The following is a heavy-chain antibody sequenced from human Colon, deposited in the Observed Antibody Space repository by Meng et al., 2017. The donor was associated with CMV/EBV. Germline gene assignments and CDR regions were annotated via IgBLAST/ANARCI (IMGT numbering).Heavy chain of an antibody. J-gene: IGHJ5*02. CDR1: GFTFDDYT. Sequence: GGSLRLSCAASGFTFDDYTMHWVRQAPGKGLEWVSLISWDGGSTYYADSVKGRFTISRDNSKNSLYLQMNSLRTEDTALYYCARDLISGTYSGYESDLGPWGQGTLVTVSS. V-gene: IGHV3-43*01. CDR3: ARDLISGTYSGYESDLGP. CDR2: ISWDGGST. D-gene: IGHD5-12*01.